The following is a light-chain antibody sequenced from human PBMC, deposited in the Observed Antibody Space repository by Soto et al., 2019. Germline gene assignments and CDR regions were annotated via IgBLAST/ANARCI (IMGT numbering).Light chain of an antibody. J-gene: IGLJ1*01. CDR1: SSDVGGYNY. V-gene: IGLV2-14*01. Sequence: QSALTQPASVSGSPGQSITISCTGTSSDVGGYNYVYWYQQHPGQAPKLMIYDVSNRPSGVSNRFSGSKSGNTASLTISGLQAEEEADYYCNSYTSRSTYVFGTGTKLTVL. CDR2: DVS. CDR3: NSYTSRSTYV.